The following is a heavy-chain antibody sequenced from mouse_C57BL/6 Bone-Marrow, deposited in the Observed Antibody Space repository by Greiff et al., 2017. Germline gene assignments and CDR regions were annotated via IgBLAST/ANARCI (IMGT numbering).Heavy chain of an antibody. CDR2: IDPSDSYT. V-gene: IGHV1-69*01. Sequence: VQLQQPGAELVMPGASVKLSCKASGYTFTSYWMHWVKQRPGQGLEWIGEIDPSDSYTNYNQKFKGKSTLTVDKSSSTAYMQLSSLTSEDSAVYYCARGYGNYFPGIAYWGQGTLVTVSA. J-gene: IGHJ3*01. CDR1: GYTFTSYW. CDR3: ARGYGNYFPGIAY. D-gene: IGHD2-1*01.